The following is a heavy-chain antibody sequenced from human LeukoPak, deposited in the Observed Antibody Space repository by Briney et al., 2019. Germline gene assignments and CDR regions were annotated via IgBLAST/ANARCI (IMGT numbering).Heavy chain of an antibody. J-gene: IGHJ4*02. V-gene: IGHV4-31*03. CDR3: ARANYGDYVPFDY. Sequence: SETLSLTCTVSGGSISSGGYYWSWIGQHPGKGLEWIGYIYYSGSTYYNPSLKSRVTISVDTSKNQFSLKLSSVTAADTAVYYCARANYGDYVPFDYWGQGTLVTVSS. CDR1: GGSISSGGYY. CDR2: IYYSGST. D-gene: IGHD4-17*01.